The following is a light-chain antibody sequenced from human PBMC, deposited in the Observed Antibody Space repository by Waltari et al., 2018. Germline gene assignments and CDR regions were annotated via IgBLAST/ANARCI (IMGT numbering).Light chain of an antibody. CDR1: QSLNVW. V-gene: IGKV1-5*03. CDR2: KAS. J-gene: IGKJ1*01. CDR3: QQYNDYRT. Sequence: DIQTTESPSTLAPAEGDQVTITCRASQSLNVWLAWYQQKAGKAPKLLIYKASSLQNGVPSRFSGSGSGTEFTLTITNLQPDDFATYYCQQYNDYRTFGQGTRVEIK.